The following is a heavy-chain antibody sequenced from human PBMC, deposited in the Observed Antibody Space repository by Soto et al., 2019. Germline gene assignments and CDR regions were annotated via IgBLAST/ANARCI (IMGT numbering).Heavy chain of an antibody. CDR1: GLTFSDSY. D-gene: IGHD3-10*01. J-gene: IGHJ6*02. CDR3: ARVRFGEWGVAMDV. Sequence: VQLVESGGGLVKPGGSLRLSCAASGLTFSDSYLNWIRHAPGKGLEWLAYISSTGTSIFYAGSVKGRFTISRDNAKNSLYLQINRPRAEDTAMYYCARVRFGEWGVAMDVWCQGTTVTVSS. CDR2: ISSTGTSI. V-gene: IGHV3-11*01.